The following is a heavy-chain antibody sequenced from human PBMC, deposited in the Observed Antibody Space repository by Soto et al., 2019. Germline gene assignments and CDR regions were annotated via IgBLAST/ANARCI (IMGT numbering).Heavy chain of an antibody. D-gene: IGHD6-13*01. V-gene: IGHV1-69*13. CDR1: GGTFSSYA. CDR3: ASHYSSSWFSRGVEFDY. J-gene: IGHJ4*02. CDR2: IIPIFGTA. Sequence: ASVKVSCKASGGTFSSYAISWVRQAPGQGLEWMGGIIPIFGTANYAQKFQGRVTITADESTSTAYMELSSLRSEDTAVYYCASHYSSSWFSRGVEFDYWGQGTLVTVSS.